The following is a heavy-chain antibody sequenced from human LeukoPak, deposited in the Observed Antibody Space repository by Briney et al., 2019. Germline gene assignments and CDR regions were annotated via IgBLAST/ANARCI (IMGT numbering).Heavy chain of an antibody. CDR1: GGTFSSYA. CDR2: IIPILGIA. CDR3: ARDIGYCSGGSCLPNKLYYYYGMDV. D-gene: IGHD2-15*01. V-gene: IGHV1-69*04. J-gene: IGHJ6*02. Sequence: GASVKVSCKASGGTFSSYAISWVRQAPGQGLEWMGRIIPILGIANYAQKFQGRVTITADKSTSTAYMELSSLRSEDTAVYYCARDIGYCSGGSCLPNKLYYYYGMDVWGQGTTVTVPS.